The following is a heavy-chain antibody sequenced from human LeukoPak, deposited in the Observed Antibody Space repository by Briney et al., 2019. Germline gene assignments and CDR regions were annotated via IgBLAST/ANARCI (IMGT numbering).Heavy chain of an antibody. CDR2: ISYSGST. J-gene: IGHJ4*02. D-gene: IGHD6-19*01. CDR3: ARSGYSSGLLSY. CDR1: GRFISCYY. V-gene: IGHV4-59*01. Sequence: SETLSLTCTVCGRFISCYYWSWIRQPPEKGLEWIGYISYSGSTNYNPSLKSRVTISVDTSKNQFSLKLSSVTAVDTAMYYWARSGYSSGLLSYWGRETLVTVSS.